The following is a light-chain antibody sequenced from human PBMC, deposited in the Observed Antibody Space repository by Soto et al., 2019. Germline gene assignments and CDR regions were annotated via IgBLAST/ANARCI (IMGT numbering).Light chain of an antibody. Sequence: DIQMTQSPSSLSASVGDGVTITCQASQDIAKYLNWYQQKPGNAPKLLIYDASELHAGVPSRFSGSGSGTDFTFTISSVKPEDFATYYCQQYDDLLSFGGGTKVEIK. CDR2: DAS. CDR3: QQYDDLLS. V-gene: IGKV1-33*01. CDR1: QDIAKY. J-gene: IGKJ4*01.